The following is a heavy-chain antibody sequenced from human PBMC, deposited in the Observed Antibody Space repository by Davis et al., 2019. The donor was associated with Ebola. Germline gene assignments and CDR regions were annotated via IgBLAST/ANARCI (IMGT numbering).Heavy chain of an antibody. CDR3: AKYYYGMDV. CDR2: ISVSSGYI. V-gene: IGHV3-21*01. J-gene: IGHJ6*02. Sequence: GGSLRLSCAASGFTFSSYPTNWVRQAPGKGLEWVSSISVSSGYIYYEDSVKGRFTISRDNAKNSLYLQMNSLRAEDTAVYYCAKYYYGMDVWGQGTTVTVSS. CDR1: GFTFSSYP.